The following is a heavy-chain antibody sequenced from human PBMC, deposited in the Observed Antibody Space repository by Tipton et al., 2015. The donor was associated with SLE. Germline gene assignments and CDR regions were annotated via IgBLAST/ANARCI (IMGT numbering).Heavy chain of an antibody. V-gene: IGHV3-23*03. CDR1: GFTFSSYA. CDR3: AKVGATMLPGNFDY. CDR2: IYSGGST. D-gene: IGHD1-26*01. J-gene: IGHJ4*02. Sequence: SLRLSCAASGFTFSSYAMSWVRQAPGKGLEWVSVIYSGGSTYYADSVKGRFTISRDNSKNTLYLQMNSLRAEDTAVYYCAKVGATMLPGNFDYWGQGTLVTVSS.